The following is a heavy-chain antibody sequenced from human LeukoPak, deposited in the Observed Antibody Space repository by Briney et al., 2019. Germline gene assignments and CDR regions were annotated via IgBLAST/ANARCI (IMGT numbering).Heavy chain of an antibody. CDR2: IYYSGST. V-gene: IGHV4-39*01. CDR3: ARPPYSEGALDV. D-gene: IGHD6-13*01. CDR1: GGSISSSSYY. Sequence: PSETLSLTCTVSGGSISSSSYYWGWIRQPPGKGLEWIGSIYYSGSTYCNPSLKSRVTISVDTSKNQFSLKLSSVTAADTAVYYCARPPYSEGALDVWGQGTMVSVSS. J-gene: IGHJ3*01.